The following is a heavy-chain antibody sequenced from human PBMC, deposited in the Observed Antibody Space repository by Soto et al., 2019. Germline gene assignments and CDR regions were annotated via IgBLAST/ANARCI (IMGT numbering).Heavy chain of an antibody. CDR2: IYYSGST. Sequence: SETLSLTCTVSGGSISSGGYYWSWIRQHPGKGLEWIGYIYYSGSTYYNPSLKSRVTISVDTSKNQFSLKLSSVTAADTAVYYCARGGGGSSWYSYYYYGMDVWGQGTTVTVSS. J-gene: IGHJ6*02. CDR3: ARGGGGSSWYSYYYYGMDV. CDR1: GGSISSGGYY. V-gene: IGHV4-31*03. D-gene: IGHD6-13*01.